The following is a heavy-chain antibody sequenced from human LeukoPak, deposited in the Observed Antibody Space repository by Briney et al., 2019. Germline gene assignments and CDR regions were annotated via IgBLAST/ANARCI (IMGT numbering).Heavy chain of an antibody. CDR1: GGSISSGSYY. J-gene: IGHJ4*02. CDR3: ADSNYWYPDDY. Sequence: LSLTCTVSGGSISSGSYYWSWIRQHPGKGLEWVSYISSSSDYTNYADSVKGRFTISRDNSQNTLYLQMNSLRAEDTAVYYCADSNYWYPDDYWGQGTLVTVSS. D-gene: IGHD4-11*01. V-gene: IGHV3-11*03. CDR2: ISSSSDYT.